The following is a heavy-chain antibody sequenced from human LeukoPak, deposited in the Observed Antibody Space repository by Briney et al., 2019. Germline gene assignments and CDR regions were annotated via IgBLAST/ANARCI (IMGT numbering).Heavy chain of an antibody. CDR1: GFTFDDYA. J-gene: IGHJ4*02. CDR3: AKDATGSGSLDY. CDR2: ISWNSGSI. D-gene: IGHD5-12*01. Sequence: GRSLRLSCAASGFTFDDYAMHWVRQAPGKGLEWVSGISWNSGSIGYADSVKGRFTISRDNAKNSLYLQMNSLRAEDTALYYCAKDATGSGSLDYWGQGTLVTVSS. V-gene: IGHV3-9*01.